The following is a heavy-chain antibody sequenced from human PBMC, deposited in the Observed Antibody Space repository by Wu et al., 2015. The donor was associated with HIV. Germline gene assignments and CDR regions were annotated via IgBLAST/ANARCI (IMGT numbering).Heavy chain of an antibody. Sequence: QVHLVQSGAEVKKPRSSVKVSCKASGGTFSSYAFSWVRQAPGQGLEWMGSIIPNRGDTNYAQKFGGRVTMTKDTSISTAYMELSRLISDDTAVYYCAREMDSSFDYWGQGTLVTVSS. CDR2: IIPNRGDT. D-gene: IGHD6-13*01. CDR1: GGTFSSYA. V-gene: IGHV1-2*02. CDR3: AREMDSSFDY. J-gene: IGHJ4*02.